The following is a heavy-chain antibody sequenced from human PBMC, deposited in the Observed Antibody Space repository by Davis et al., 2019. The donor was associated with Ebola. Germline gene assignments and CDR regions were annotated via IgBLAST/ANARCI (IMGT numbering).Heavy chain of an antibody. J-gene: IGHJ6*02. V-gene: IGHV4-34*01. CDR3: ARGWGYCSSTSCYSLYYGMDV. Sequence: MPGGSLRLSCTVSGGSISSYYWSWIRQPPGKGLEWIGEINHSGSTNYNPSLKSRVTISVDTSKNQFSLKLSSVTAADTAVYYCARGWGYCSSTSCYSLYYGMDVWGQGTTVTVSS. CDR2: INHSGST. D-gene: IGHD2-2*01. CDR1: GGSISSYY.